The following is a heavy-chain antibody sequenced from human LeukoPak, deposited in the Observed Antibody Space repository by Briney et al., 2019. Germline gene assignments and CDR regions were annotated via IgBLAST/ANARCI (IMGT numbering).Heavy chain of an antibody. CDR1: GFTFSSYS. V-gene: IGHV3-21*01. Sequence: GGSLRLSCAAFGFTFSSYSMNWVRQAPGKGLEWVSSISSSSSYIYYADSVKGRFTISRDNAKNSLYLQMNSLRAEDTAVYYCAREDYGDYRIDYWGQGTLVTVSS. J-gene: IGHJ4*02. CDR3: AREDYGDYRIDY. D-gene: IGHD4-17*01. CDR2: ISSSSSYI.